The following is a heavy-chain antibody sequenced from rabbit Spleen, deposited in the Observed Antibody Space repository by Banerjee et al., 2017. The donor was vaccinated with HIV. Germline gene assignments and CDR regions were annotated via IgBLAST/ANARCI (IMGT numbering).Heavy chain of an antibody. J-gene: IGHJ4*01. Sequence: QSLEESGGDLVKPGASLTLTCTASGFSFSSSDYMCWVRQAPGKGLEWISCIAGSSSGFTNSATWAKGRFTISKTSSTTVTLQMTSLTAADTATYFCARDAAGREDFNLWGQGTLVTVS. D-gene: IGHD4-2*01. CDR3: ARDAAGREDFNL. V-gene: IGHV1S40*01. CDR1: GFSFSSSDY. CDR2: IAGSSSGFT.